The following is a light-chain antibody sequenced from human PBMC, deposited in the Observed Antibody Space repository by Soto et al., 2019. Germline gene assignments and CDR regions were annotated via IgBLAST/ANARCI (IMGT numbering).Light chain of an antibody. CDR1: QSVSSSY. J-gene: IGKJ4*01. CDR2: GAS. CDR3: QQYGSSPLT. V-gene: IGKV3-20*01. Sequence: EIVLTQSPGTMSLSPGERATLSCRASQSVSSSYLAWYQQKPGQAPRLLIYGASSRATGIPDRFSGSGSGTDFNFTNSRLESEVFAVYYCQQYGSSPLTFGEGTKVEIK.